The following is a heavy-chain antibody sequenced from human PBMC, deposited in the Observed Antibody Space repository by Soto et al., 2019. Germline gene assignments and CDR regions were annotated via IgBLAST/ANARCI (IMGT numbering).Heavy chain of an antibody. V-gene: IGHV3-9*01. CDR3: ASFRTGTTTCDF. Sequence: EVQVVESGGGLVQPGRSLRLSCAASGFTFHNYGMHWVRQAPGKGLEWVSGITWNSGSIGYVDSVKGRFTISRDNAKNSLYLQMNSLRAEDTALYYCASFRTGTTTCDFWRQGTLVTVSS. CDR2: ITWNSGSI. D-gene: IGHD1-1*01. J-gene: IGHJ4*02. CDR1: GFTFHNYG.